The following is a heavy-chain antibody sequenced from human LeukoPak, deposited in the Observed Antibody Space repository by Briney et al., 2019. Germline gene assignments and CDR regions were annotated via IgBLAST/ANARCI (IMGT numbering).Heavy chain of an antibody. J-gene: IGHJ3*02. CDR1: GFTFSTYW. D-gene: IGHD3-22*01. CDR2: IGDNGSDK. V-gene: IGHV3-33*08. CDR3: ARASYYYDSSGGYAFDI. Sequence: GGSLRLSCAASGFTFSTYWMTWVRRAPGKGLEWVAVIGDNGSDKYYADSVKGRFTISRDTSRNMLYLQMNSLRAEDTALFYCARASYYYDSSGGYAFDIWGQGTMVTVSS.